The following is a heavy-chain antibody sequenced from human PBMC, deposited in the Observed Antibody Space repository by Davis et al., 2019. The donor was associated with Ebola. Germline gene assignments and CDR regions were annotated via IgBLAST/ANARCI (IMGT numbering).Heavy chain of an antibody. CDR2: INAGNGNT. CDR1: GYTFTSYA. Sequence: ASVKVSCKASGYTFTSYAMHWVRQAPGQRLEWMGWINAGNGNTKYSQKFQGRVTITRDTSASTAYMELSSLRSEGTAVYYCAREKPQQLVLRPHRPQYNWFDPWGQGTLVTVSS. D-gene: IGHD6-13*01. CDR3: AREKPQQLVLRPHRPQYNWFDP. V-gene: IGHV1-3*01. J-gene: IGHJ5*02.